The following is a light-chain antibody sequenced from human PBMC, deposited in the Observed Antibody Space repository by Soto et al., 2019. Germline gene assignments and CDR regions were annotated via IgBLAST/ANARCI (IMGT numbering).Light chain of an antibody. CDR2: AAS. V-gene: IGKV1-39*01. CDR1: QSISSY. J-gene: IGKJ3*01. CDR3: PQSYSTPFT. Sequence: DIQMTQSPSSLSASVGNRVTITCRASQSISSYLNWYQQKPGKAPKLLIYAASSLQSVVPSRFSGSGSGTDFTLTISSLQPEDFATYYCPQSYSTPFTFGPGTKVDIK.